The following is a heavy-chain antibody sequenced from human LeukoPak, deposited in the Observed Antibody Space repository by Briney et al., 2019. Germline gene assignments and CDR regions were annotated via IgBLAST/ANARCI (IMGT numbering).Heavy chain of an antibody. V-gene: IGHV1-69*04. CDR2: IVPILGIA. Sequence: SVKVSCKASGGTFSSYAISWVRQAPGQGLEWMGRIVPILGIANYAQKFQGRVTITADKSASTAYMELSSLRSEDTAVYYCARGHVSSYYDFWSGYPFDYWGQGTLVTVSS. D-gene: IGHD3-3*01. CDR3: ARGHVSSYYDFWSGYPFDY. CDR1: GGTFSSYA. J-gene: IGHJ4*02.